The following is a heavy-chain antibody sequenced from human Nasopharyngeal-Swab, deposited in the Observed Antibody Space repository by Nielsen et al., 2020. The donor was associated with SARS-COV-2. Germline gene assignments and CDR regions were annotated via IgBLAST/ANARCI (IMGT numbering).Heavy chain of an antibody. CDR1: GFTFSGSA. V-gene: IGHV3-73*01. Sequence: GWSLRLSCAVSGFTFSGSAMHWVRQASGNGLEWVGRIRSKANSYATAYAASVKGRFTISRDDSKNTAYLQMNSLKTEDTAVYYCTSAVAAAGSRYYYYYMDVWGKGTTVTVSS. J-gene: IGHJ6*03. D-gene: IGHD6-13*01. CDR2: IRSKANSYAT. CDR3: TSAVAAAGSRYYYYYMDV.